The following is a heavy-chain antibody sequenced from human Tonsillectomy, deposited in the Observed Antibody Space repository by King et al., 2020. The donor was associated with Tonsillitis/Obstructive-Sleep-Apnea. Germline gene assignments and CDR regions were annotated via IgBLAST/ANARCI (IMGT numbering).Heavy chain of an antibody. D-gene: IGHD3-16*01. Sequence: VQLVESGGGLVQPGGSLRLSCAASGFTFSNFWMSWVRQAPRKGLEWVANIKEDGSEKYYVDSVKGRFTISRDNATNSVYLQMNSLSAEDTAVYYCASGGHLDYWGQGTLVSVSS. V-gene: IGHV3-7*02. CDR3: ASGGHLDY. CDR2: IKEDGSEK. CDR1: GFTFSNFW. J-gene: IGHJ4*02.